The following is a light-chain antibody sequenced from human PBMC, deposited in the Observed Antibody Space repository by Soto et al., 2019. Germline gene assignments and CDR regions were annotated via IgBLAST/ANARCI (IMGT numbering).Light chain of an antibody. CDR3: QQYNSYST. CDR1: QSISSW. J-gene: IGKJ1*01. Sequence: DIPLTDSPTTLSASVGDRVTNPIRASQSISSWLAWYQQKPGKAPKLLIYKASSLESGVPSRFSGSGSGTEFTLTISSLQPDDFATYNCQQYNSYSTSGQGSKADIK. CDR2: KAS. V-gene: IGKV1-5*03.